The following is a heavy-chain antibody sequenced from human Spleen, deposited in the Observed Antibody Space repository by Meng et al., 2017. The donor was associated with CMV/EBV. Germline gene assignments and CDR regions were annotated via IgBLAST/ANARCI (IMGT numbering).Heavy chain of an antibody. D-gene: IGHD3-9*01. CDR1: GFTFSSYA. J-gene: IGHJ6*02. Sequence: GGSLSLSYAASGFTFSSYAMSWVRQAPGKGLEWVSAISGSGGSTYYADSVKGRFTISRDNSKNTLYLQMNSLRAEDTAVYYCAKDSIPDISYYYYGMDVWGQGTTVTVSS. V-gene: IGHV3-23*01. CDR3: AKDSIPDISYYYYGMDV. CDR2: ISGSGGST.